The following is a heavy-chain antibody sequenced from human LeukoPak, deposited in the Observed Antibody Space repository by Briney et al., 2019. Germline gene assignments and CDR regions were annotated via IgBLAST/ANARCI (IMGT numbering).Heavy chain of an antibody. Sequence: PSETLSLTCTVSSGSISSGNSYWSWIRQPAGKGLEWIGHIYTSGSTNYNPSLKSRVTISVDTSKNQFSLNLSSVTAADTAVYYCARDFQYGWGQGTLVTVSS. CDR2: IYTSGST. CDR3: ARDFQYG. D-gene: IGHD4-17*01. V-gene: IGHV4-61*09. CDR1: SGSISSGNSY. J-gene: IGHJ4*02.